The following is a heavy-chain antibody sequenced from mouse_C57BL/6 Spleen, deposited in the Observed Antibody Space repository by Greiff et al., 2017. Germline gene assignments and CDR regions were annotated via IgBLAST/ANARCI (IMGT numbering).Heavy chain of an antibody. D-gene: IGHD1-1*01. J-gene: IGHJ4*01. CDR2: IRNKANGYTT. V-gene: IGHV7-3*01. CDR1: GFTFTDYY. CDR3: ARLYYGSSYYYAMDY. Sequence: EVKLVESGGGLVQPGGSLSLSCAASGFTFTDYYMSWVRQPPGKALEWLGFIRNKANGYTTEYSASVKGRFTISRDNSQSILYLQMNALRAEDSATYYCARLYYGSSYYYAMDYWGQGTSVTVSS.